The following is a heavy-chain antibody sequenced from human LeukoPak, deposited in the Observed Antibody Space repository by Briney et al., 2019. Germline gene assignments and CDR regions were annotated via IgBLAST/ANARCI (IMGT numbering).Heavy chain of an antibody. CDR2: IYYTGDT. J-gene: IGHJ4*02. CDR3: ARRLWLRSRIDY. D-gene: IGHD5-12*01. V-gene: IGHV4-59*02. CDR1: GGSVNSYY. Sequence: PSETLALTCTVSGGSVNSYYWSWIRQSPGKGLEWIANIYYTGDTNYNPSFKSRVTISVDTSKNQFSLKLSSVTAADTAVYYCARRLWLRSRIDYWGQGTLVTVSS.